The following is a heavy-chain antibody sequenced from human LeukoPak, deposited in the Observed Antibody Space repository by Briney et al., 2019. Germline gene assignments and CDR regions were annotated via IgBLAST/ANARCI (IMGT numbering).Heavy chain of an antibody. J-gene: IGHJ6*02. Sequence: SETLSLTCTVSGGSISSYYWSWIRQPPGKGLEWIGYIYYSGSTNYNPSLKSRVTISVDTSKNQFSLKLSSVTAADTAVYYCARGIVVVNYYYYYGMDVWGQGTTVTVSS. V-gene: IGHV4-59*01. CDR2: IYYSGST. CDR1: GGSISSYY. CDR3: ARGIVVVNYYYYYGMDV. D-gene: IGHD3-22*01.